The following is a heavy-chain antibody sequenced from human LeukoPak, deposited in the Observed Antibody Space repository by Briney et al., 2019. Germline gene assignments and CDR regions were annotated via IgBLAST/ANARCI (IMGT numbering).Heavy chain of an antibody. CDR3: ARGRQPRSAHALPGY. J-gene: IGHJ4*02. CDR1: GGSFSGYY. D-gene: IGHD6-13*01. Sequence: PSETLSLTCAVYGGSFSGYYWSWIRQPPGKGLEWIGEINHSESTNYNPSLKSRVTISVDTSKNQFSLKLSSVTAADTAVYYCARGRQPRSAHALPGYWGQGTLVTVSS. CDR2: INHSEST. V-gene: IGHV4-34*01.